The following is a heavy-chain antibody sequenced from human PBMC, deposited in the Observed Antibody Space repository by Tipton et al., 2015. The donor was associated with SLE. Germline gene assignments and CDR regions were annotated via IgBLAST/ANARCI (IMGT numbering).Heavy chain of an antibody. V-gene: IGHV4-59*01. J-gene: IGHJ6*02. Sequence: TLSLTCTVSGGSISGSYWSWVRRPAGKGLEWIGYIHYTGTTKYNPSLKSRVSMSLDTSNRFSLRLTSVTAADTGTYYCARDELVVLSSARWSYYYGMDVWGQGTTVTVSS. D-gene: IGHD2-15*01. CDR2: IHYTGTT. CDR3: ARDELVVLSSARWSYYYGMDV. CDR1: GGSISGSY.